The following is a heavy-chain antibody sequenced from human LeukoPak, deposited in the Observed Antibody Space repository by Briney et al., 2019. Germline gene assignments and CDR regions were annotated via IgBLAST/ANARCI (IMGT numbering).Heavy chain of an antibody. CDR3: ARQGRHIAAAGTYFDY. D-gene: IGHD6-13*01. CDR1: GYSFTSYW. Sequence: GESLKISCKGSGYSFTSYWIGWVRQMPGKGLGWMGIIYPGDSDTRYSPSFQGQVTISADKSISTAYLQWSSLKASDTAMYYCARQGRHIAAAGTYFDYWGQGTLVTVSS. CDR2: IYPGDSDT. V-gene: IGHV5-51*01. J-gene: IGHJ4*02.